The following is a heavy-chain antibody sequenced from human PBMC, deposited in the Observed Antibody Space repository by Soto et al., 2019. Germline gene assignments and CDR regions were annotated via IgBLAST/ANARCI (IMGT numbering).Heavy chain of an antibody. D-gene: IGHD2-2*01. CDR3: ARVPDIVVVPAAMGIDY. Sequence: PSETLSLTCAVYGGSFSGYYWSWIRQPPGKGLEWIGEINHSGSTNYNPSLKSRVTISVDTSKNQFSLKLSSVTAADTAVYYCARVPDIVVVPAAMGIDYWGQGTTVTVSS. CDR2: INHSGST. V-gene: IGHV4-34*01. J-gene: IGHJ4*02. CDR1: GGSFSGYY.